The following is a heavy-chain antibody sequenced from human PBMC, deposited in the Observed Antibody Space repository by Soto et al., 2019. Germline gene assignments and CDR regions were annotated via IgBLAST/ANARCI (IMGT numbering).Heavy chain of an antibody. CDR2: ANHNGRA. D-gene: IGHD3-10*02. V-gene: IGHV4-34*01. Sequence: SETLSLTCAVHGEYFSGIFWNWIRQPPGRGLEWIGDANHNGRANYNPSLKSRVTISVDTSKNQFSLKLSSVIAADTAVYYCARDVPPYGMDVWGQGTTVTVSS. J-gene: IGHJ6*02. CDR3: ARDVPPYGMDV. CDR1: GEYFSGIF.